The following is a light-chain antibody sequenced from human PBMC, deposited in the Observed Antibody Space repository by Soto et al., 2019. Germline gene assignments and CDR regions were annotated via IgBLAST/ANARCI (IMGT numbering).Light chain of an antibody. Sequence: QSVLTQPASVSGSPGQSITVSCAGTSSDVGGYNLVSWYQQHPGKAPKLIIYEGTERPSGISPRFSGSKSGNTASLTISGLQAEDEADYYCSSYTSSSIYVFGYGTKVTVL. CDR3: SSYTSSSIYV. V-gene: IGLV2-23*01. CDR2: EGT. CDR1: SSDVGGYNL. J-gene: IGLJ1*01.